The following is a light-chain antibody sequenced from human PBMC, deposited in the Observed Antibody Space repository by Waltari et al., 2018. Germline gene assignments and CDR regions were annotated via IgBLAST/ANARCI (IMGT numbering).Light chain of an antibody. CDR2: GAS. J-gene: IGKJ4*01. Sequence: EIVMTQSPATLSVSPGERATLSCRASRSVSSNLAWYQQKPGQAPRLLIYGASTRATGIPARFSGSGSGTEFTLTISSLQSEDFAVYYCQQYNNWPPQFTFGGGTKVEIK. V-gene: IGKV3D-15*01. CDR3: QQYNNWPPQFT. CDR1: RSVSSN.